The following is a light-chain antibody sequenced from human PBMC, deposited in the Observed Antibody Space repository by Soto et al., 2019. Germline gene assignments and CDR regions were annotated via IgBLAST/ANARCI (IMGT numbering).Light chain of an antibody. CDR3: SRYANSGNDV. J-gene: IGLJ1*01. CDR2: DVR. Sequence: QSLLTQPASLSASPGQSVVISCTGTSSEVTTYNFVSWYQQHPVKAPKLMVFDVRNRPSGASDRFSGSKSGNPASLTSTGLQAEDEDDYYCSRYANSGNDVCGTGTKVT. V-gene: IGLV2-14*01. CDR1: SSEVTTYNF.